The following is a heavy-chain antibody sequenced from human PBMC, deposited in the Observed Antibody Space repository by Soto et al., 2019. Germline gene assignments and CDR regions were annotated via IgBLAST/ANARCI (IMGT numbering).Heavy chain of an antibody. J-gene: IGHJ4*02. V-gene: IGHV1-2*02. CDR3: ARGDVGYGIYFDF. CDR2: INPNSGGT. Sequence: QVQLVQSGAEVKKPGASVKVSCKASGYTFTGYYMHWVRQAPGQGLEWMGWINPNSGGTNYAQKFQGRVTMTRDTSISTAYMELSSVRPDDTVVYYCARGDVGYGIYFDFWGQGTLVTASS. D-gene: IGHD5-12*01. CDR1: GYTFTGYY.